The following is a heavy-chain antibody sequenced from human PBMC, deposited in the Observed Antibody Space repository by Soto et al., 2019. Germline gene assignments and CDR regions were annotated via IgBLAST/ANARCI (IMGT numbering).Heavy chain of an antibody. CDR1: GGSISSGGYY. CDR2: IYYSGST. J-gene: IGHJ4*02. Sequence: TSETLSLTCTVSGGSISSGGYYWSWIRQHPGKGLEWIGYIYYSGSTYYNPSLKSRVTISVDTSKNQFSLKLSSVTAADTAVYYCARTSSHTVTTPFDYWGQGTLVTVSS. D-gene: IGHD4-17*01. V-gene: IGHV4-31*03. CDR3: ARTSSHTVTTPFDY.